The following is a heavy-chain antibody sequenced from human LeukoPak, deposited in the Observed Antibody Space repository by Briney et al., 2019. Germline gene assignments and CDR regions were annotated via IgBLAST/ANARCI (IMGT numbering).Heavy chain of an antibody. Sequence: PGRSLRLSCAASGFTFSSYAMHWVRQAPGKGLEWVAVISYDGSNKYYADSVKGRFTISRDNSKNTLYLQMNSLRAEDTAVYYCAKERYYYDSSGYHGFDYWGQGTLVTVTS. CDR3: AKERYYYDSSGYHGFDY. V-gene: IGHV3-30-3*01. CDR1: GFTFSSYA. CDR2: ISYDGSNK. J-gene: IGHJ4*02. D-gene: IGHD3-22*01.